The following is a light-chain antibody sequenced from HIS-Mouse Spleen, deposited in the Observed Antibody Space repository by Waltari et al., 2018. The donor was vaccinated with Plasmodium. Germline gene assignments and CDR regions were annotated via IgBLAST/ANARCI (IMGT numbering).Light chain of an antibody. CDR2: EVS. V-gene: IGLV2-8*01. Sequence: QSALTQPPSASGSPGQSVTLSCTGTSNYVGGFNYVSWYQQHPGKAPKLMIYEVSKRPSGVPDRFSGSKSGNTASLTVSGLQAEDEADYYCSSYAGSNNLVFGGGTKLTVL. CDR1: SNYVGGFNY. CDR3: SSYAGSNNLV. J-gene: IGLJ2*01.